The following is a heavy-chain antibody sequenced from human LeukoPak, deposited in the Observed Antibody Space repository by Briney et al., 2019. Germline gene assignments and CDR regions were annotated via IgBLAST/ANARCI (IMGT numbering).Heavy chain of an antibody. V-gene: IGHV3-48*03. D-gene: IGHD3-10*02. J-gene: IGHJ6*04. Sequence: GGSLRLSCAASGFAFSSYEMNWVRQAPGKGLEWVSYISSSGSTIYYADSMKGRFTISRDNAKNSLYLQMNSLRAEDTAVYYCAELGITMIGGVWGKGTTVTISS. CDR2: ISSSGSTI. CDR1: GFAFSSYE. CDR3: AELGITMIGGV.